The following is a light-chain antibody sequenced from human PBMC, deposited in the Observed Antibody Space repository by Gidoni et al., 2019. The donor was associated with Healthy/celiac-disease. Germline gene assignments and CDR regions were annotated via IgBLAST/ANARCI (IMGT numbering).Light chain of an antibody. J-gene: IGLJ3*02. Sequence: QSALTQPASVSGSPGQAITISCTGTSSDVGGYNYVSWYQQHPGKAPKLMIYDVSHRPSGVSHRFSVSKSGNTASLTISGLQAEDEADYYCSSYTSSSTSWVFGGGTKLTVL. V-gene: IGLV2-14*01. CDR2: DVS. CDR3: SSYTSSSTSWV. CDR1: SSDVGGYNY.